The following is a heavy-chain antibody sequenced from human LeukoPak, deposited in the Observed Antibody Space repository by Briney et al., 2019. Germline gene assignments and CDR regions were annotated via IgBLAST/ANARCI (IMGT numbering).Heavy chain of an antibody. CDR1: GYTFTSYY. CDR2: INPSGGST. J-gene: IGHJ3*02. D-gene: IGHD2-21*02. CDR3: ARSRNLGGDSFSDAFDI. Sequence: GASVKVSCKASGYTFTSYYIHWVRQAPGQGLEWMGIINPSGGSTSYAQKFQGRVAMTRDMSATTVYIELSSLRSEDTAVYYCARSRNLGGDSFSDAFDIWGQGTMVTVSS. V-gene: IGHV1-46*01.